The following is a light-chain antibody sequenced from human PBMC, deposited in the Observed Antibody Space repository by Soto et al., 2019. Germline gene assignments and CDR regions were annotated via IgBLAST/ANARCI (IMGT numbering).Light chain of an antibody. Sequence: NFMLTQPHSVSESPGKTVTISCTRSGGSIASNYVQWYQQRPGSAPTTVIFEDKQRPSGVPDRFSGSIDTSSNSASLTISGLKTADEADYYCQSYDHGSHGVVFGGGTKVTVL. CDR2: EDK. J-gene: IGLJ2*01. V-gene: IGLV6-57*04. CDR1: GGSIASNY. CDR3: QSYDHGSHGVV.